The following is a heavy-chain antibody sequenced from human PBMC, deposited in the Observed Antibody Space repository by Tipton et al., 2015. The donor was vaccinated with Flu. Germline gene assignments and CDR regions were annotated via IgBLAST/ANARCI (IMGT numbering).Heavy chain of an antibody. J-gene: IGHJ4*02. D-gene: IGHD6-13*01. V-gene: IGHV4-39*07. CDR3: ARAPPYSSSWYSFDY. Sequence: LRLSCTVSGGSISSSSYYWGWIRQPPGKGLEWIGSIYYSGSTYYNPSLKSRVTISVDTSKNQFSLTLSSVTAADTAVYYCARAPPYSSSWYSFDYWGQGTLVTVSS. CDR2: IYYSGST. CDR1: GGSISSSSYY.